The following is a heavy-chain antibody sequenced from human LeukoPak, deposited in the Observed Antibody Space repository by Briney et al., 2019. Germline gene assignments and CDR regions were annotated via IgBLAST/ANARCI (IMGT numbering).Heavy chain of an antibody. CDR3: AKDREMATMVY. J-gene: IGHJ4*02. D-gene: IGHD5-24*01. V-gene: IGHV3-66*01. Sequence: GGSLRLSCAASGFTVSSNYMSWVRQAPGKGLEWVSVIYSGGSTYYADSVKGRFTISRDNSKNTLYLQMNSLRAEDTAVYYCAKDREMATMVYWGQGTLVTVSS. CDR2: IYSGGST. CDR1: GFTVSSNY.